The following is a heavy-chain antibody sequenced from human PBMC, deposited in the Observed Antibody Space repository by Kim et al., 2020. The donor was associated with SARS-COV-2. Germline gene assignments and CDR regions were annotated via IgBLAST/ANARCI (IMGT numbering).Heavy chain of an antibody. Sequence: SETLSLTCTVSRGSISSSSYYWGWIRQPPGKGLEWIRSIYYSGNTYYNPSLKSRVTISVDTSKNQFSLRLSSVTAADTAVYYCARSSYSSSSYWYFDLWGRGTLVTVSS. D-gene: IGHD6-6*01. CDR1: RGSISSSSYY. V-gene: IGHV4-39*01. CDR3: ARSSYSSSSYWYFDL. J-gene: IGHJ2*01. CDR2: IYYSGNT.